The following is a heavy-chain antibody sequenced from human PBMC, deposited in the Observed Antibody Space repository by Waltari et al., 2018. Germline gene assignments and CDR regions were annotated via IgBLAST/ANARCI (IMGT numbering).Heavy chain of an antibody. Sequence: EAQLVQSGGGLVQPGGSLPLSCAASGFTFSRFWMTWSRQAPGQGLQWVAHIGPDGSDKYYVDSVKGRFTISRDNAENSLLLQMSSLRVEDTALYYCVGWNDPINSWGQGTLVAVSS. J-gene: IGHJ4*02. CDR3: VGWNDPINS. D-gene: IGHD1-1*01. CDR1: GFTFSRFW. CDR2: IGPDGSDK. V-gene: IGHV3-7*01.